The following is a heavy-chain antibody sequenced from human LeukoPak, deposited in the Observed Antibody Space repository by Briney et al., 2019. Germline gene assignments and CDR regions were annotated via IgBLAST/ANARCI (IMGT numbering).Heavy chain of an antibody. V-gene: IGHV3-23*01. CDR2: ISGSGGST. D-gene: IGHD3-22*01. J-gene: IGHJ4*02. CDR3: AKDPSPSTYYYDSSGYIRVTDY. CDR1: GFTFSSYA. Sequence: PGGSLRLFCAASGFTFSSYAMSWVRQAPGKGLEWVSAISGSGGSTYYADSVKGRFIISRDNSKNTLYLQMNSLRAEDTAVYYCAKDPSPSTYYYDSSGYIRVTDYWGQGTLVTVSS.